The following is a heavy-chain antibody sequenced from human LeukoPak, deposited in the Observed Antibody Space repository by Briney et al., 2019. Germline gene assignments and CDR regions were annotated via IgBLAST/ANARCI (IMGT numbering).Heavy chain of an antibody. CDR1: GFTFSSYG. V-gene: IGHV3-30*02. J-gene: IGHJ4*02. CDR3: ARDIYSSGYCSGGSCYQLGY. Sequence: GGSLRLSCAASGFTFSSYGMHWVRQAPGKGLEWVAFIRYDGSNKYYADSVKGRFTISRDNSKNTLYLQMGSLRAEDMAVYYCARDIYSSGYCSGGSCYQLGYWGQGTLVTVFS. CDR2: IRYDGSNK. D-gene: IGHD2-15*01.